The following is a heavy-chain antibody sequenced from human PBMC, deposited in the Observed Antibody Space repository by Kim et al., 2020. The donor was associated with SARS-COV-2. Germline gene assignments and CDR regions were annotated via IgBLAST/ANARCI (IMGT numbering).Heavy chain of an antibody. J-gene: IGHJ5*02. CDR3: ARARYYYDSSEYDP. V-gene: IGHV1-8*01. Sequence: ASVKVSCKASGYTFTSYDINWVRQATGQGLEWMGWMNPNSGNTGYAQKFQGRVTMTRNTSISTAYMELSSLRSEDTALYYCARARYYYDSSEYDPWGQGTLVTVSS. CDR1: GYTFTSYD. D-gene: IGHD3-22*01. CDR2: MNPNSGNT.